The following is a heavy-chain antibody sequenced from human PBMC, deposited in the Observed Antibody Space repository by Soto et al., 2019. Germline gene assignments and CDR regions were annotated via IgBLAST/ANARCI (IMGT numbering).Heavy chain of an antibody. CDR1: GYSISSGYY. V-gene: IGHV4-38-2*01. CDR2: IYYSGST. CDR3: ARHLGTFSDY. Sequence: SETLSLTCAVSGYSISSGYYWGWIRQPPGKGLEWIGSIYYSGSTYYNPSLKSRVTISVDTSKNQFSLKLSSVTAADTAVYYCARHLGTFSDYWGQGTLVTVSS. J-gene: IGHJ4*02.